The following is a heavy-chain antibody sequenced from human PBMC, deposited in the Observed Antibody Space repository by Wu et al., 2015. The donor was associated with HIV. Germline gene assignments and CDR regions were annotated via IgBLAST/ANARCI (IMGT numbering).Heavy chain of an antibody. CDR3: ASDGITIFGVVINFRGDY. J-gene: IGHJ4*02. Sequence: QVQLVQSGAEVKKPGSSVKVSCKASGGTFSSYAISWVRQAPGQGLEWMGGIIPIFGTANYAQKFQGRVTITADESTSTAYMELSSLRSEDTAVYYCASDGITIFGVVINFRGDYWGQGTLVTVSS. CDR1: GGTFSSYA. D-gene: IGHD3-3*01. V-gene: IGHV1-69*12. CDR2: IIPIFGTA.